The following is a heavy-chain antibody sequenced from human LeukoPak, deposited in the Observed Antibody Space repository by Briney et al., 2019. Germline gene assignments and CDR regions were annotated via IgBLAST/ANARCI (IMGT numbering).Heavy chain of an antibody. J-gene: IGHJ4*02. D-gene: IGHD1-26*01. CDR3: ARLGELLGGPPQNY. CDR1: GGSISSGGYY. Sequence: PSETLSLTCTVSGGSISSGGYYWSWIRQPPGKGLEWIGYIYHSGSTYYNPSLKSRVTISVDTSKNQFSLKLSSVTAADTAVYYCARLGELLGGPPQNYWGQGTLVTVSS. V-gene: IGHV4-30-2*01. CDR2: IYHSGST.